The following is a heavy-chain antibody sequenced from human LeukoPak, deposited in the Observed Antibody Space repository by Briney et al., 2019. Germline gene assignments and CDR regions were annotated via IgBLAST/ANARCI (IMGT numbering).Heavy chain of an antibody. Sequence: SVKVSCKASGGTFSSYAISWVRQAPGQGLEWMGGIIPIFGTANYAQKFQGRVTITADESTSTAYMELSSLRSEDTAVYYCARDKKKRTYYYDSSGYEQFDYWGQGTLVTVSS. J-gene: IGHJ4*02. D-gene: IGHD3-22*01. V-gene: IGHV1-69*13. CDR3: ARDKKKRTYYYDSSGYEQFDY. CDR1: GGTFSSYA. CDR2: IIPIFGTA.